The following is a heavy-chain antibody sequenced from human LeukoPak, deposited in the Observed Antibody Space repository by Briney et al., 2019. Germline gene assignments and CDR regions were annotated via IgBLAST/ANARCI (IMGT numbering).Heavy chain of an antibody. J-gene: IGHJ6*04. V-gene: IGHV3-33*01. CDR2: IWYDGSNK. CDR3: ARERVVVVVPAAMEYYYYGMDV. Sequence: PGGSLRLSCAASGFTFSSYGMHWVRQAPGKGLEWVAVIWYDGSNKYYADSVKGRFTISRDNSKNTLYLQMNSLRAEDTAVYYCARERVVVVVPAAMEYYYYGMDVCGKGTTVTVSS. CDR1: GFTFSSYG. D-gene: IGHD2-2*01.